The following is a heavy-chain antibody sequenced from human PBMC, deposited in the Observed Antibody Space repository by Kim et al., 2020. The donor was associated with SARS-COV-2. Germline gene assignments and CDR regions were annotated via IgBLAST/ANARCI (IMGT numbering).Heavy chain of an antibody. V-gene: IGHV4-39*07. CDR3: ARDRWFDP. CDR2: SGST. J-gene: IGHJ5*02. Sequence: SGSTYYNPSLKSRVTISVDTSKNQFSLKLSSVTAADTAVYYCARDRWFDPWGQGTLVTVSS.